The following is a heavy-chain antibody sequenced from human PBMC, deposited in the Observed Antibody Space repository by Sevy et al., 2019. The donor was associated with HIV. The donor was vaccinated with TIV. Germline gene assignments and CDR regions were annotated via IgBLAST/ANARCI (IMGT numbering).Heavy chain of an antibody. J-gene: IGHJ4*02. V-gene: IGHV3-7*01. CDR3: VRALFKADSL. CDR2: MNEDGSTK. D-gene: IGHD2-21*01. Sequence: GGSLRLSCAASGFNIRVYWMLWVRQAPGKVLEWVANMNEDGSTKYYLESVKGRFTISRDNAENSVFLQMNSLRVEDTAVYYCVRALFKADSLWGQGTLVTVSS. CDR1: GFNIRVYW.